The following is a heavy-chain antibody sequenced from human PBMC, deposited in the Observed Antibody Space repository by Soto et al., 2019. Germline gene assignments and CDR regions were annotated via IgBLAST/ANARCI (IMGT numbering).Heavy chain of an antibody. CDR3: VRDMQLWRLDS. Sequence: SETLSLTCTVSGGSVSSGNYYCSWIRQPPGKGLEWIGSIHSSGTTYYKSSLNSRLTISVDTSMNSLRAEDTAVYYCVRDMQLWRLDSWGQGTLVTVSS. CDR2: IHSSGTT. D-gene: IGHD2-21*01. V-gene: IGHV4-39*02. J-gene: IGHJ4*02. CDR1: GGSVSSGNYY.